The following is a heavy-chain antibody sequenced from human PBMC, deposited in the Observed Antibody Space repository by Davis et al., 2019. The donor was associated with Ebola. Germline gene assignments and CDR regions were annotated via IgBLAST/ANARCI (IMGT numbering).Heavy chain of an antibody. Sequence: ASVKVSCKASGGTFSNFVISWVRQAPGQGLEWMGIINPSGGSTSYAQKFQGRVTMTRDTSTSTVYMELSSLRSEDTAVYYCAREPIVVVVAATEPYYYYGMDVWGKGTTVTVSS. V-gene: IGHV1-46*01. J-gene: IGHJ6*04. CDR1: GGTFSNFV. CDR3: AREPIVVVVAATEPYYYYGMDV. D-gene: IGHD2-15*01. CDR2: INPSGGST.